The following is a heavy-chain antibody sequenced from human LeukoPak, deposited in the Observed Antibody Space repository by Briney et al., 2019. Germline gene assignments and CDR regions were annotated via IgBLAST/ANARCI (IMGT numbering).Heavy chain of an antibody. D-gene: IGHD6-13*01. CDR2: INPSDDDT. Sequence: ASVKVSCKASGYTFTTYYIYWVRRAPGQGLEWMGIINPSDDDTTYAQKFQGRVTMTRETSTSTVYTELSSLRSEDTAVYYCAKAGKSEQLYYYYYGMDVWGQGTTVTVSS. CDR3: AKAGKSEQLYYYYYGMDV. V-gene: IGHV1-46*01. J-gene: IGHJ6*02. CDR1: GYTFTTYY.